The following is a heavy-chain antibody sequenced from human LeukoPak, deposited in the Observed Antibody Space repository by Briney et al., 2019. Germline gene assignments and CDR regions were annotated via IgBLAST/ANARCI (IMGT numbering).Heavy chain of an antibody. D-gene: IGHD5-18*01. CDR2: IIPIFGTA. CDR3: ARDLRGYSYGLQLGAFDI. Sequence: SVKVSCKASGNSGDSFNTHGVSWVRQAPGQGLEWMGGIIPIFGTANYAQKFQGRVTITADESTSTAYMELSSLRSEDTAVYYCARDLRGYSYGLQLGAFDIWGQGTMVTVSS. V-gene: IGHV1-69*13. CDR1: GNSGDSFNTHG. J-gene: IGHJ3*02.